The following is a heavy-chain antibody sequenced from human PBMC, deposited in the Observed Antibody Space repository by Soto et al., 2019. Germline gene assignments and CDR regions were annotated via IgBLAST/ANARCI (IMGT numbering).Heavy chain of an antibody. CDR1: GYSFTSYW. CDR3: ARHLGVVVVLGTAEKEGDGMGV. CDR2: IYPGDSDT. Sequence: HGESXKISCKGPGYSFTSYWIGWVRQMPGKGLEWMGIIYPGDSDTRYSPSLQGQVTISADKSISTAYLQWSSLKASDTAMYYCARHLGVVVVLGTAEKEGDGMGVWGQATTVTVSS. D-gene: IGHD2-15*01. V-gene: IGHV5-51*01. J-gene: IGHJ6*02.